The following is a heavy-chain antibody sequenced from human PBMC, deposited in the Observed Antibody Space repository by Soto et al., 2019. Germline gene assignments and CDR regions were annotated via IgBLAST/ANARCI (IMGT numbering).Heavy chain of an antibody. J-gene: IGHJ5*02. Sequence: GGSLRLSCAASGFSCKDYYMTWMRQTPEKGLEWISTITSSGGNAYYAASVKGRVTISRDNAHNSLYLQMSGLRAEDTALYYCVRDMYTNHVNYLDLSGQRTLVTGSP. CDR2: ITSSGGNA. CDR3: VRDMYTNHVNYLDL. CDR1: GFSCKDYY. V-gene: IGHV3-11*01. D-gene: IGHD1-1*01.